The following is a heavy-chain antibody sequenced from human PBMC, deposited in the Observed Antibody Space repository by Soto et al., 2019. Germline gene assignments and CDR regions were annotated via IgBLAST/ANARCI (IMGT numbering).Heavy chain of an antibody. Sequence: QVHLVQSGAEVKKPGASVKVSCTASGYDFNIYDIHWVRQATGQGLEGMGWMTPKREAAEYAPKFQGSCTMTRGDSRMKVYRVVGSLGSDETAVYFCARGGHGVSSGDTYCCEVDVLGHATTVTASS. CDR1: GYDFNIYD. V-gene: IGHV1-8*02. D-gene: IGHD2-21*02. CDR3: ARGGHGVSSGDTYCCEVDV. J-gene: IGHJ6*02. CDR2: MTPKREAA.